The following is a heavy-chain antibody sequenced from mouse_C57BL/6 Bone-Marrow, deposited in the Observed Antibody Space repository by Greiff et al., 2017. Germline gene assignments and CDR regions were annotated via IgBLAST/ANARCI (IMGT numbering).Heavy chain of an antibody. D-gene: IGHD1-1*01. J-gene: IGHJ2*01. CDR1: GFTFSSYA. Sequence: EVQGVESGGGLVKPGGSLKLSCAASGFTFSSYAMSWVRQTPEKRLEWVATISDGGSYTYYPDNVKGRFTISRDNAKNNLYLQMSHLKSEDTAMYYCARAFTRGYYFDYWGQGTTLTVSS. V-gene: IGHV5-4*01. CDR2: ISDGGSYT. CDR3: ARAFTRGYYFDY.